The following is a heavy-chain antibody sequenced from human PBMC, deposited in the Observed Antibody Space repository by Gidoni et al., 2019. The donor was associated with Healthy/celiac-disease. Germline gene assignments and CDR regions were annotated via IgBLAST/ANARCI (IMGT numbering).Heavy chain of an antibody. D-gene: IGHD7-27*01. CDR2: TYDSGST. V-gene: IGHV4-39*01. CDR1: GGSISSSSYY. J-gene: IGHJ2*01. CDR3: ARRGLTGGYFDL. Sequence: QLQLQESGPGLVKPSETLSRTCTVSGGSISSSSYYWGWIRQPPGKGLEWIGSTYDSGSTYYNPSLKSRVTISVDTSKNQFSLKLSSVTAADTAVYYCARRGLTGGYFDLWGRGTLVTVSS.